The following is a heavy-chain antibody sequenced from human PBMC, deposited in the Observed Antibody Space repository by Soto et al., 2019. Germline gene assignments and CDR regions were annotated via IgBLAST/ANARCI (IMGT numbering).Heavy chain of an antibody. J-gene: IGHJ4*02. V-gene: IGHV4-31*03. CDR2: IYHSGDT. Sequence: SETLSLTCSVSGDSMSSGAYYWSWIRQHPGKGLEWIAYIYHSGDTHYNPSLRSRITISVDTSKNQFSLKLTSVTDADTAVYYCASTYSGYLDNWGQGTLVTSPQ. CDR3: ASTYSGYLDN. CDR1: GDSMSSGAYY. D-gene: IGHD3-22*01.